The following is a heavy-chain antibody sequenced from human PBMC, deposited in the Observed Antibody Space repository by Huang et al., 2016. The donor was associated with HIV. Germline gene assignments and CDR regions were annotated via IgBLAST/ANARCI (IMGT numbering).Heavy chain of an antibody. CDR2: INHAGVP. Sequence: QVQLEQWGAGLLKPSETLSLTCAVYGGSFSGYFWNWIRQSPGKGLEWIGQINHAGVPDSTPSLKSRATISVDTSKNQFSLKLTSVTAADTAIYYCAREIMISFGGPFDSWGHGNLVTVSS. CDR1: GGSFSGYF. CDR3: AREIMISFGGPFDS. D-gene: IGHD3-16*01. V-gene: IGHV4-34*02. J-gene: IGHJ5*01.